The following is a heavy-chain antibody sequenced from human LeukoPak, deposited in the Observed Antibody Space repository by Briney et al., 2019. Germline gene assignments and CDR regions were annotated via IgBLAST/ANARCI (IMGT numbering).Heavy chain of an antibody. CDR1: GGSISSGSYY. CDR3: ARGRGSSWYYFDS. V-gene: IGHV4-61*02. CDR2: IYTSGST. D-gene: IGHD6-13*01. Sequence: SETLSLTCTVSGGSISSGSYYWSWIRQPAGKGLEWIGRIYTSGSTNYNPSLKSRVTISVDTSKNQFSLNLSSVTAADTAVYYCARGRGSSWYYFDSWGQGTLVTVSS. J-gene: IGHJ4*02.